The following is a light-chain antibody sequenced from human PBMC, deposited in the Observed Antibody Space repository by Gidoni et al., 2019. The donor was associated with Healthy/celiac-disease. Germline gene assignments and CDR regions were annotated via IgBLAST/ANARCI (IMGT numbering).Light chain of an antibody. Sequence: DIQMTQSPSSLSASVGDRVTITCRASQSISSYLNWYQQKPGKAPKLLIYAASSLQSGVPSRFSGSGSGTEFTLTISSLQPEDFATYYCQQSYSTQMYTFGQGTKLEIK. J-gene: IGKJ2*01. CDR2: AAS. CDR1: QSISSY. CDR3: QQSYSTQMYT. V-gene: IGKV1-39*01.